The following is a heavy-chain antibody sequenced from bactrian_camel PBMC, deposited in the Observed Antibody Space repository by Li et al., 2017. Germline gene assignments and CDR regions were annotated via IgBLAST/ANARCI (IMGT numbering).Heavy chain of an antibody. J-gene: IGHJ4*01. CDR1: GYITRDVN. CDR2: IGSGGRI. D-gene: IGHD5*01. Sequence: VQLVESGGGSVQAGGSLRLSCAASGYITRDVNMAWFRQAPGKERQGVASIGSGGRISYADSVKGRFTLSKDNAENTLYLQMDSLEPGDTARYYCAADRRRHGPPSLRPCDYGVWGQGTQVTVS. CDR3: AADRRRHGPPSLRPCDYGV. V-gene: IGHV3S53*01.